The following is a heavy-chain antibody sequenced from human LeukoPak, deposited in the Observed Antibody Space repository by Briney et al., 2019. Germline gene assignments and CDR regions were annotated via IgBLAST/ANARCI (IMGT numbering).Heavy chain of an antibody. J-gene: IGHJ1*01. Sequence: GRSLRLSCAASGFTFSSYGMHWVRQAPGKGLEWVAVISYDGSNKYYADSVKGRFTISRDNSKNTLYLQMNSLRAEDTAVYYCARAPRSIPAEYFQHWGQGTLVTVSS. V-gene: IGHV3-30*03. D-gene: IGHD2-2*02. CDR3: ARAPRSIPAEYFQH. CDR2: ISYDGSNK. CDR1: GFTFSSYG.